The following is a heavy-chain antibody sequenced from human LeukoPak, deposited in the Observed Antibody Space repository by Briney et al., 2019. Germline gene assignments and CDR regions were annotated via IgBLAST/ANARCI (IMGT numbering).Heavy chain of an antibody. V-gene: IGHV3-21*01. CDR1: GFTFSTYT. Sequence: GGSLRLSCAASGFTFSTYTMNWVRQAPGKGLEWVSSISSSSYFIYYAGSVRGRFTISRDNAKNSLYLQMNSLRDEDTAVYYCARAAAPRGSYYFQIDYWGQGTLVTVSS. J-gene: IGHJ4*02. CDR2: ISSSSYFI. CDR3: ARAAAPRGSYYFQIDY. D-gene: IGHD1-26*01.